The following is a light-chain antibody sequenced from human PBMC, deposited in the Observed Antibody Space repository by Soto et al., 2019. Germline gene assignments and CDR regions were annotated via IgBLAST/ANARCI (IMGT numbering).Light chain of an antibody. J-gene: IGLJ2*01. Sequence: QSALTQPASVSGSPGQSITISCTGTSSDVGGYNYVSWYQQHPGKAPKIMIYEVSYRPSGVSDRFSGSKSGNTASLTNSGLQAEDEADYYCSSYSSSSTLVLFGGGTKLTVL. CDR2: EVS. CDR3: SSYSSSSTLVL. V-gene: IGLV2-14*01. CDR1: SSDVGGYNY.